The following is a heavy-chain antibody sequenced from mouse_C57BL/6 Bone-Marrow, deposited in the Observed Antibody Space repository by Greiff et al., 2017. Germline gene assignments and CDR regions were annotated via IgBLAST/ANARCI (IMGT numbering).Heavy chain of an antibody. CDR1: GYAFISSW. CDR2: IYPGDGDT. Sequence: QVQLQQSGPELVKPGASVKISCKASGYAFISSWLNWVKQRPGKGLEWIGRIYPGDGDTTYNGKFKGKATLTADKSSSTAYMQLSSLTSEDSAVYFCAKGYVDVWGTGTTVTVSS. J-gene: IGHJ1*03. V-gene: IGHV1-82*01. CDR3: AKGYVDV.